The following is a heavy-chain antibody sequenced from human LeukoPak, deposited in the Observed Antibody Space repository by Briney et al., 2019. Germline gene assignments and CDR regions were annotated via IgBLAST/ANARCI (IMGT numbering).Heavy chain of an antibody. CDR2: IFTSSIHI. CDR3: ARGPPAYYDFWSGYYYFDY. V-gene: IGHV3-21*01. Sequence: TGGSLRLSCAASGFTFSGYTMNWVRQAPGKGLEWVSSIFTSSIHIYYEDSVKGRFTISRDNAKNSLYLQMSSLRVEDTAVYYCARGPPAYYDFWSGYYYFDYWGQGTLVTVSS. D-gene: IGHD3-3*01. J-gene: IGHJ4*02. CDR1: GFTFSGYT.